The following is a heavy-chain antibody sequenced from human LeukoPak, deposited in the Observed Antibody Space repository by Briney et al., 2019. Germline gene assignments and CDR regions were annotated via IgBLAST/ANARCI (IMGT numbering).Heavy chain of an antibody. J-gene: IGHJ4*02. CDR2: IYYSGST. Sequence: SETLSLTCTVSGGSISSSSYYCGWIRQPPGKGREWIGSIYYSGSTYYNPSLKSRVTISVDTSKNQFSLKLSSVTAADTAVYYGARLTADFWSGYHIDYWGQGTLVTVSS. V-gene: IGHV4-39*01. D-gene: IGHD3-3*01. CDR1: GGSISSSSYY. CDR3: ARLTADFWSGYHIDY.